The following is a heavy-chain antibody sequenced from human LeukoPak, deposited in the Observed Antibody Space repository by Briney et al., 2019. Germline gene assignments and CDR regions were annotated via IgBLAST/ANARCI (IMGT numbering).Heavy chain of an antibody. J-gene: IGHJ4*02. D-gene: IGHD4-23*01. CDR2: MNPNSGNT. CDR1: GYTFTTYD. CDR3: ARGVNNRIGNYGGVYYFDY. Sequence: ASVNVSCKASGYTFTTYDINWVRQATGQGLEWMGWMNPNSGNTGYAQKFQGRVTITRNTSISTAYMELSSLRSEDTAVYYCARGVNNRIGNYGGVYYFDYWGQGTLVTVSS. V-gene: IGHV1-8*03.